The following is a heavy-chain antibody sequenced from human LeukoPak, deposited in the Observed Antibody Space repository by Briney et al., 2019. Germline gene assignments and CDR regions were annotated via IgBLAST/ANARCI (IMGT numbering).Heavy chain of an antibody. Sequence: ASVKVSCKVSGYTLTELSMHWVRQAPGKGLEWMGGFDPEDGETIYAQKFQGRVTMTEDTSTDTAYMELSRLRSDDTAVYYCARGRLGTWFGELKAWGQGTLVTVSS. CDR1: GYTLTELS. D-gene: IGHD3-10*01. J-gene: IGHJ5*02. CDR3: ARGRLGTWFGELKA. CDR2: FDPEDGET. V-gene: IGHV1-24*01.